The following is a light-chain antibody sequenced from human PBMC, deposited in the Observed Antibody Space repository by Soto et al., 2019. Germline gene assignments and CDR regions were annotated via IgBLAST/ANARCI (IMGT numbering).Light chain of an antibody. CDR2: DVS. Sequence: QSALTQPASVSGSPGQSITISCTGTSSDVRGYNYVSWYQQHPGKAPKLMIYDVSNRPSGVSNRFSGSKSGNTASLTISGLQAEDEADYYCSSYTSSSTLEPVFGTGTKVTVL. CDR3: SSYTSSSTLEPV. V-gene: IGLV2-14*01. J-gene: IGLJ1*01. CDR1: SSDVRGYNY.